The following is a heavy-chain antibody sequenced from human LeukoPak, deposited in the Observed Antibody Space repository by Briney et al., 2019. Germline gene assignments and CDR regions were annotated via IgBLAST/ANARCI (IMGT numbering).Heavy chain of an antibody. CDR2: INPNSGDT. V-gene: IGHV1-2*02. Sequence: RASVKVSCKASGYTFTGHYMHWVRQALGQGLEWMGWINPNSGDTNYAQKFQGRVTMTRDTFINTAYMELRSLRSDDTAVYSCARDRLRLGYERTNWFDPWGQGTLVTVSS. CDR1: GYTFTGHY. J-gene: IGHJ5*02. D-gene: IGHD2-15*01. CDR3: ARDRLRLGYERTNWFDP.